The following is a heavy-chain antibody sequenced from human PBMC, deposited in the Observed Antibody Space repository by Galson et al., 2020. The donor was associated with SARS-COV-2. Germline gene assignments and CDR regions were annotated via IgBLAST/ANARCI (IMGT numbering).Heavy chain of an antibody. V-gene: IGHV3-30*18. CDR2: ISFDGNNK. Sequence: GESLKISCAASGFTFSSYGMHWVRQAPGKGLEWVEVISFDGNNKYYADSVKGRFTISRDKSKNTLYLQMNSLRGEDTAVYYCAKEGSSGWLFDYWGQGTLVTVSS. J-gene: IGHJ4*02. D-gene: IGHD6-19*01. CDR1: GFTFSSYG. CDR3: AKEGSSGWLFDY.